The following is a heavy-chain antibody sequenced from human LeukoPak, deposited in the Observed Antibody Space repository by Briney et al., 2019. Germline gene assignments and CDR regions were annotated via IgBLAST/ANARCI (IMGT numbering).Heavy chain of an antibody. CDR3: ARDTRWGGEDFDY. Sequence: PGGSLRLSCAASGFTFSSYWMHWVRQAPGKGLVWVSRINSDGSSTSYADSAKGRFTISRDNAKNTLYLQMNSLRAEDTAVYYCARDTRWGGEDFDYWGQGTLVTVSS. CDR1: GFTFSSYW. CDR2: INSDGSST. J-gene: IGHJ4*02. V-gene: IGHV3-74*01. D-gene: IGHD2-2*01.